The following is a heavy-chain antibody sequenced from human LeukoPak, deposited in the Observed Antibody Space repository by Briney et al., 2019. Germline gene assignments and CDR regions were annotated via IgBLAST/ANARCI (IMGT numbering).Heavy chain of an antibody. CDR1: GGTFSSYA. J-gene: IGHJ4*02. D-gene: IGHD3-10*01. CDR2: IIPIFGTA. CDR3: ARDEGFGELLLFDY. V-gene: IGHV1-69*05. Sequence: SVKVSCKASGGTFSSYAISWVRQAPGQGLEWMGGIIPIFGTANYAQKFQGRVTITTDESTSTAYMELSSLRSEDTAVYYCARDEGFGELLLFDYWGQGTLVTVSS.